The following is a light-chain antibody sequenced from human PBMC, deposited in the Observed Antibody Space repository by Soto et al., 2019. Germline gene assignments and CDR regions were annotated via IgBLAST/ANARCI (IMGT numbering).Light chain of an antibody. CDR3: SSHTSGSTRV. J-gene: IGLJ1*01. Sequence: QSVLTQPASVSGSPGQSIAISCTGTSSDVGGYDYVSWYQQQPDKAPKLMIYEVTKRPSGFFNRFSGSKSGNTASLTISGLQSEDEADYYCSSHTSGSTRVFGTGTKVTVL. CDR1: SSDVGGYDY. V-gene: IGLV2-14*01. CDR2: EVT.